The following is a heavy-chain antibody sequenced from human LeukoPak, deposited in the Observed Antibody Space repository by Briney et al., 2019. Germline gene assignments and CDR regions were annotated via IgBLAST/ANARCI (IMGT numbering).Heavy chain of an antibody. Sequence: PGGSLRLSCAASGFTFSSYSMNWVRQAPGKGLEWVPSISSSSGSIYYADSVKGRFTISRDNAKNSVYLQMNSLRAEDTAVYYCARDWNYFSCWGQGTLVTVSS. J-gene: IGHJ4*02. CDR1: GFTFSSYS. D-gene: IGHD1-1*01. CDR2: ISSSSGSI. CDR3: ARDWNYFSC. V-gene: IGHV3-21*01.